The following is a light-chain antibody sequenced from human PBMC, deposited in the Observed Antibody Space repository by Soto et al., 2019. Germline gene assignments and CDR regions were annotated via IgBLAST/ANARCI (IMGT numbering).Light chain of an antibody. CDR2: SHD. J-gene: IGLJ3*02. CDR3: AAWDDSLNAGV. V-gene: IGLV1-44*01. Sequence: QAVVTQPPSASLTPGQRVTISCSGSRSNVGRNSVSWYQHVPGTAPKLLIYSHDQRPSGVPDRISASRSGTAASLAISGLRSEDEAFYYCAAWDDSLNAGVFGGGTKLTVL. CDR1: RSNVGRNS.